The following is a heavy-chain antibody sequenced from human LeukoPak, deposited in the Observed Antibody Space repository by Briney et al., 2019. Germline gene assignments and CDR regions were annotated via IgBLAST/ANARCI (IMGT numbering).Heavy chain of an antibody. V-gene: IGHV4-59*08. J-gene: IGHJ6*02. D-gene: IGHD3-9*01. CDR3: ARLPLRYFDWLSYYYYGMDV. Sequence: SETLSLTCTVSGGSISSYYWSWIRQPPGKGLEWIGYIYYSGSTNYNPSLKSRVTISVDTSKNQFSLKLSSVTAADTAVYYCARLPLRYFDWLSYYYYGMDVWGQGTTVTVSS. CDR1: GGSISSYY. CDR2: IYYSGST.